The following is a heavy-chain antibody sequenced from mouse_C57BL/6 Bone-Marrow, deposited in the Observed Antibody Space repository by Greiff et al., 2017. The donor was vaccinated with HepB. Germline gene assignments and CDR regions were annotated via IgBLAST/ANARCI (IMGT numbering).Heavy chain of an antibody. CDR3: AREKRYDYDGIDY. V-gene: IGHV1-75*01. D-gene: IGHD2-4*01. Sequence: VQLQQSGPELVKPGASVKISCKASGYTFTDYYINWVKQRPGQGLEWIGWIFPGSGSTYYNEKFKGKATLTVDKSSSTAYMLLSSLTSEDSAVYFCAREKRYDYDGIDYWGQGTTLTVSS. CDR1: GYTFTDYY. CDR2: IFPGSGST. J-gene: IGHJ2*01.